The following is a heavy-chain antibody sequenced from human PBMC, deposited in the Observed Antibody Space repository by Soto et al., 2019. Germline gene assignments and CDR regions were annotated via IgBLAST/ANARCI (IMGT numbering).Heavy chain of an antibody. J-gene: IGHJ3*02. CDR3: TTNIWCSSTSCYPFDI. Sequence: XGCLRVTGAASGFTFSNASMSWVRQAPGKGLEWVGLIKSKTDGVTTDYAAPVKGRFTISRDDSKNTLYLQMNSLKTEDTAVYYCTTNIWCSSTSCYPFDIWAQGTMVTVSS. D-gene: IGHD2-2*01. V-gene: IGHV3-15*01. CDR1: GFTFSNAS. CDR2: IKSKTDGVTT.